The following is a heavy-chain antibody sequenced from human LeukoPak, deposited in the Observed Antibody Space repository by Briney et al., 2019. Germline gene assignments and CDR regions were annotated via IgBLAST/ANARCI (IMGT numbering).Heavy chain of an antibody. CDR1: GFTFSSYW. CDR3: AKDFSSGPTHLDY. V-gene: IGHV3-43*02. CDR2: ISGDGGST. J-gene: IGHJ4*02. Sequence: GGSLRLSCAASGFTFSSYWMHWVRQAPGKGLVWVSLISGDGGSTYYADSVKGRFTISRDNSKNSLYLQMNSLRTEDTALYYCAKDFSSGPTHLDYWGQGTLVTVSS. D-gene: IGHD6-19*01.